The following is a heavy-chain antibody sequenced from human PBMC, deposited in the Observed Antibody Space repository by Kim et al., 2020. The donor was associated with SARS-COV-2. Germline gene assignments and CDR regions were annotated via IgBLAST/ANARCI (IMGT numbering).Heavy chain of an antibody. V-gene: IGHV3-30*18. CDR1: GFTFSSYG. Sequence: GGSLRLSCAASGFTFSSYGMHWVRQAPGKGLEWVAVISYDGSNKYYADSVKGRFTISRDNSKNTLYLQMNSLRAEDTAVYYCAKASIVVVPAAAGLDYWGPEALVTVSS. CDR2: ISYDGSNK. J-gene: IGHJ4*02. D-gene: IGHD2-2*01. CDR3: AKASIVVVPAAAGLDY.